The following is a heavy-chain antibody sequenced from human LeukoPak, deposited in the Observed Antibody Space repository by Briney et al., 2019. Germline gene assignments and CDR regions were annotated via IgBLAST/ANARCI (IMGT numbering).Heavy chain of an antibody. CDR2: IKQDGTEK. D-gene: IGHD1-26*01. J-gene: IGHJ6*03. V-gene: IGHV3-7*01. Sequence: GGSLRLFCAASGFTFSSYEMNWVRRAPGKGLEWVANIKQDGTEKYYVDSVKGRFTISRDNAKNSLYLQMHSLRAEDTAVYYCARKWEPPAYYYYYYYYMDVWGKGTTVTVSS. CDR1: GFTFSSYE. CDR3: ARKWEPPAYYYYYYYYMDV.